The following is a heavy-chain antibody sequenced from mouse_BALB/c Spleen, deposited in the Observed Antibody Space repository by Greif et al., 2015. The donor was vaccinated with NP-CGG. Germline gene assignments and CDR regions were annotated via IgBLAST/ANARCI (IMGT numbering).Heavy chain of an antibody. CDR2: IYPGDGDT. CDR1: GYAFSSYW. D-gene: IGHD1-1*01. CDR3: AREDYVTRYFDV. V-gene: IGHV1-80*01. J-gene: IGHJ1*01. Sequence: QVQLKESGAELVRPESSVKISCKASGYAFSSYWMNWVKQRPGQGLEWIGQIYPGDGDTNYNGKFKGKATLTADKSSSTAYMHLSSLTSEDSAVYFCAREDYVTRYFDVWGAGTTVTVSS.